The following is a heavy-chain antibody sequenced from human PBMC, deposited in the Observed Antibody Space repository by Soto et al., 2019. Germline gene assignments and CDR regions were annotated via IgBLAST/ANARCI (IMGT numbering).Heavy chain of an antibody. V-gene: IGHV4-31*11. J-gene: IGHJ5*02. CDR3: ARSVFP. Sequence: PSETLSLTCAVYGGSFSGYYWSWIRQHPGKGLEWIGYIYYIGSTYYNPSLKSRVTISVDTSKNQFSLRLTSVTAADTAVYYCARSVFPWGQGTLVTVSS. CDR2: IYYIGST. CDR1: GGSFSGYY.